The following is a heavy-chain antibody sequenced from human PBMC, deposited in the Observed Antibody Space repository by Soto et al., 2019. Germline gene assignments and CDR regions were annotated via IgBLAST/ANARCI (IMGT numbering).Heavy chain of an antibody. J-gene: IGHJ6*02. Sequence: QVQLQESGPGLVKPSETLSLTCTVSGGSVSSGSYYWSWIRQPPGKGLEWIGYIYYSGSTNYNPSPRSRATISVDTSKNQSSLKLSSVTAADTAVNYWARGIEGWYQGRSDYGMDGWGQATTVTVSS. CDR2: IYYSGST. CDR3: ARGIEGWYQGRSDYGMDG. CDR1: GGSVSSGSYY. V-gene: IGHV4-61*01. D-gene: IGHD6-19*01.